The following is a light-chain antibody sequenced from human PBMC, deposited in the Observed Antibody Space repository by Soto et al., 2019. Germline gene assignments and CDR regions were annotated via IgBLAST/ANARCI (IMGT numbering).Light chain of an antibody. CDR1: QSVSSSY. J-gene: IGKJ3*01. Sequence: EIVLTQSPGTLSLSPGERATLSCRASQSVSSSYLAWYQQKPGQAPRPLIYGASSRATGIPDRFSGSGSGTDFTLTISRLEPEDFAVYYCQQYGSSRPITFGPGTKVDIK. CDR3: QQYGSSRPIT. CDR2: GAS. V-gene: IGKV3-20*01.